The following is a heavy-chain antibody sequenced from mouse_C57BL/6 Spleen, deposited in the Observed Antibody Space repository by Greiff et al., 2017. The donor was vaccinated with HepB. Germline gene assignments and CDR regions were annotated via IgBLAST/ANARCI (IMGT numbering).Heavy chain of an antibody. V-gene: IGHV3-6*01. CDR2: ISYDGSN. Sequence: EVKLLESGPGLVKPSQSLSLTCSVTGYSITSGYYWNWIRQFPGNKLEWMGYISYDGSNNYNPSLKKRISITRDTSKNQFFLKLNSVTTEDTATYYCAGEGTAYYFDYWGQGTTLTVSS. CDR1: GYSITSGYY. D-gene: IGHD1-2*01. J-gene: IGHJ2*01. CDR3: AGEGTAYYFDY.